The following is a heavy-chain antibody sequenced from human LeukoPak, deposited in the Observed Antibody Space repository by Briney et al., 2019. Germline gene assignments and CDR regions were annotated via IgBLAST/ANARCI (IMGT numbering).Heavy chain of an antibody. CDR3: ARDSTAGYCSGGSCCSSWWFDP. D-gene: IGHD2-15*01. CDR2: INPSGGST. CDR1: GYTFTSYY. Sequence: ASVKVSCKASGYTFTSYYMHWVRQAPGQGLEWMGIINPSGGSTSYAQKFQGRVTMTRDTSTSTVYMELSSLRSEDTAVYYCARDSTAGYCSGGSCCSSWWFDPWGQGTLVTVSS. V-gene: IGHV1-46*01. J-gene: IGHJ5*02.